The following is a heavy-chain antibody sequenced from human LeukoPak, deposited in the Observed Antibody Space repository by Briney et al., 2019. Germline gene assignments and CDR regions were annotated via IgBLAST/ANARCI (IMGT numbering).Heavy chain of an antibody. CDR1: GYTFTSYY. V-gene: IGHV1-46*01. D-gene: IGHD6-19*01. CDR2: INPSGGST. J-gene: IGHJ6*03. CDR3: ARGIAVAGGGRNYYYYYYMDV. Sequence: ASVKVSCKASGYTFTSYYMHWVRQAPGQGLEWMGIINPSGGSTSYAQKFQGRVTMTRDTSTSTVYMELSSLRSEDTAVYYCARGIAVAGGGRNYYYYYYMDVWGKGTTVTISS.